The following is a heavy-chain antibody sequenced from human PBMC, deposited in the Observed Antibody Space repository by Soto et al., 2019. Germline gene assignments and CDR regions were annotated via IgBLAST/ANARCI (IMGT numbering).Heavy chain of an antibody. CDR3: AKDLRTSNNYYYGMDV. J-gene: IGHJ6*02. V-gene: IGHV3-23*01. D-gene: IGHD2-8*01. Sequence: EVQLLESGGGLVQPGGSLRLSCAASGFSFSTYAMSWVRQAPGKGLEWVSVISATGGSTVYADSVKGRFTVSRDNSRNTLYLQMISLRVEDTAIYYCAKDLRTSNNYYYGMDVWGQGTTVTVSS. CDR2: ISATGGST. CDR1: GFSFSTYA.